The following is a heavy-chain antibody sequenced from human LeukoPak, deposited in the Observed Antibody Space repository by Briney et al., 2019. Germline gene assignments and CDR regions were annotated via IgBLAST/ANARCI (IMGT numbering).Heavy chain of an antibody. V-gene: IGHV3-74*01. D-gene: IGHD3-3*01. CDR1: GFTFSSYW. J-gene: IGHJ3*02. Sequence: GGSLRLSCAASGFTFSSYWMHWVRQAPGKGLVWVSRINSDGSSTTYADSVKGRFTISRDNAKNTLYLQMNSVRAEDTAVYYCARETYDFWSGYYRHDAFDIWGQGTMVTVSS. CDR3: ARETYDFWSGYYRHDAFDI. CDR2: INSDGSST.